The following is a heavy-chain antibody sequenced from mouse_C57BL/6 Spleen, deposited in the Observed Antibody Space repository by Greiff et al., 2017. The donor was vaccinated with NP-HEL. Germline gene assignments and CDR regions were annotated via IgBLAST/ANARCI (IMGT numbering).Heavy chain of an antibody. CDR3: ARKGYDYDGSAMDY. CDR2: IYPGDGDT. V-gene: IGHV1-82*01. D-gene: IGHD2-4*01. Sequence: QVQLQQSGPELVKPGASVKISCKASGYAFSSSWMNWVKQRPGKGLEWIGRIYPGDGDTNYNGKFKGKATLTADKSSSTAYMQLSSLTSEDSAVYFYARKGYDYDGSAMDYWGQGTSVTVSS. J-gene: IGHJ4*01. CDR1: GYAFSSSW.